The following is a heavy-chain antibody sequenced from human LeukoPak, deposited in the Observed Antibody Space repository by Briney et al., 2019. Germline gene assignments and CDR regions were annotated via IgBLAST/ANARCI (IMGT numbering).Heavy chain of an antibody. J-gene: IGHJ4*02. D-gene: IGHD4-23*01. Sequence: GGSLRLSCAASGSIFSTHWMSWVRQAPGKGLEWLANILQDENDIYYVASVKGRFTISRDNAKNSLYLQMNSLRAEDTAVYYCTRGGGFGCLDHWGQGTLVTVSS. CDR1: GSIFSTHW. CDR3: TRGGGFGCLDH. CDR2: ILQDENDI. V-gene: IGHV3-7*01.